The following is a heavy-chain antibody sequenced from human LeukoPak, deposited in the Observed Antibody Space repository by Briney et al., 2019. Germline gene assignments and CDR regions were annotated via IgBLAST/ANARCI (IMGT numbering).Heavy chain of an antibody. CDR3: ARVRGYYDSSGYDY. J-gene: IGHJ4*02. CDR2: IYYSGST. D-gene: IGHD3-22*01. CDR1: GASISSYY. Sequence: KASETLSLTCTVSGASISSYYWSWIRQPPGKGLELIGYIYYSGSTNYNPALKSRVTISEDTSKNQISLKLSFGPAADPAVYYLARVRGYYDSSGYDYWGQGTLVTVSS. V-gene: IGHV4-59*01.